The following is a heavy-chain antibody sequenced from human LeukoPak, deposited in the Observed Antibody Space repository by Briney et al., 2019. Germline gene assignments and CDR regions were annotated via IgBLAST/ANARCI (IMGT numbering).Heavy chain of an antibody. D-gene: IGHD3-3*01. J-gene: IGHJ4*02. Sequence: GRSLRLSCAASGFTFVNYAMHWLRQAPGKGLEWVAVISHDESHKFYADSVKGRFTISRDNAKNTVYLQMNSLRVEDTAVYYCAKDLAILRFLEWLLALDNWGQGTLVTVSS. CDR2: ISHDESHK. CDR1: GFTFVNYA. V-gene: IGHV3-30*18. CDR3: AKDLAILRFLEWLLALDN.